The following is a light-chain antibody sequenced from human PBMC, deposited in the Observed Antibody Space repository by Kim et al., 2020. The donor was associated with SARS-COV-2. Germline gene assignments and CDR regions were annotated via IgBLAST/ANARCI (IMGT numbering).Light chain of an antibody. J-gene: IGKJ4*01. CDR2: GAS. CDR1: QSVNNN. Sequence: EIVMTQSPATLSVSPGERATLSCRASQSVNNNLAWYQQKPGQAPRLLIYGASTRAIDLPARFSGSGSGTEFTLTIRSLQSEDFGVYYCQQHNNWPLTFGGGTKVDIK. V-gene: IGKV3-15*01. CDR3: QQHNNWPLT.